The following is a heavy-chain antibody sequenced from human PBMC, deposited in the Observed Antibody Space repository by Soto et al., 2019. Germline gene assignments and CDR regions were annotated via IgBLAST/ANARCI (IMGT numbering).Heavy chain of an antibody. D-gene: IGHD3-10*01. Sequence: GGSLRLSCAASGFTFSSYSMTWVRQAPGKGLEWVSGISDSGGNTWYADSVKGRFTISRGNSKNTLFLQMNSLRAEDTAVYFCSKWSGFGDAWGQGTLVTVSS. CDR1: GFTFSSYS. V-gene: IGHV3-23*01. J-gene: IGHJ5*02. CDR3: SKWSGFGDA. CDR2: ISDSGGNT.